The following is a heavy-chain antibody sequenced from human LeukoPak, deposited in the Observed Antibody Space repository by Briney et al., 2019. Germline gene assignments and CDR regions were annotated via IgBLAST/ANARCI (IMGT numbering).Heavy chain of an antibody. J-gene: IGHJ4*02. V-gene: IGHV3-23*01. CDR1: GFTFSSYA. Sequence: GGSLRLSCAASGFTFSSYAMSWVRQAPGKGLEWVSAISGGGGSTYYADSVKGRFTISRDNSKNTLYLQMNSLRAEDTAVYYCATLTRGNYFDYWGQGTLVTVSS. CDR3: ATLTRGNYFDY. D-gene: IGHD3-3*01. CDR2: ISGGGGST.